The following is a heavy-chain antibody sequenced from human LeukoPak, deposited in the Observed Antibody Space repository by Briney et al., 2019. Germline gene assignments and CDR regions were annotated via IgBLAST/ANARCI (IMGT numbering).Heavy chain of an antibody. CDR3: ARTPRYCSGGSCYFLDY. D-gene: IGHD2-15*01. CDR1: GFTFSSYG. J-gene: IGHJ4*02. CDR2: IKQDGSEK. V-gene: IGHV3-7*01. Sequence: QTGGSLRLSCAASGFTFSSYGMHWVRQAPGKGLEWVANIKQDGSEKYYVDSVKGRFTISRDNAKNSLYLQMNSLRAEDTAVYYCARTPRYCSGGSCYFLDYWGQGTLVTVSS.